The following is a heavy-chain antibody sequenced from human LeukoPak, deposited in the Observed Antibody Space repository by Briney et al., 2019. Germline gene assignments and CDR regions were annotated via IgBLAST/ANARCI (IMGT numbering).Heavy chain of an antibody. CDR3: ARVWGSYSHYYYYMDV. CDR2: IKQDGSEK. CDR1: GFTFSSYW. V-gene: IGHV3-7*01. J-gene: IGHJ6*03. D-gene: IGHD1-26*01. Sequence: PGGSLRLSCAASGFTFSSYWMSWVRQAPGKGLEWVANIKQDGSEKYYVDSVKGRFTISRDNAKNSLYLQMNSLRAEDTAVHYCARVWGSYSHYYYYMDVWGKGTTVTVSS.